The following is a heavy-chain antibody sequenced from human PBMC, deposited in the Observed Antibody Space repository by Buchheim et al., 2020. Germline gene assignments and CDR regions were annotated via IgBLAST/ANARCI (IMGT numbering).Heavy chain of an antibody. Sequence: QVQLVESGGGVVQPGRSLRLSCEASGFTFSSYGMHWVRQAPGKGLEWVAVISYDGSNKYYADSVKGRFTISSDNSKNTLYLQMNSLRAEDTAVYYCAKDLLSTVVTPAFDYWGQGTL. J-gene: IGHJ4*02. CDR3: AKDLLSTVVTPAFDY. D-gene: IGHD4-23*01. CDR2: ISYDGSNK. V-gene: IGHV3-30*18. CDR1: GFTFSSYG.